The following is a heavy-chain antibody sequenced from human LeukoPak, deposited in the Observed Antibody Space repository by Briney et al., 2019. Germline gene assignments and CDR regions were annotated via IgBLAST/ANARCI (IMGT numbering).Heavy chain of an antibody. Sequence: PGGSLRLSCAASEFTFSSYWMSWVRQAPGKGLEWVANIKQDGGQIYYLDSVKGRFTVSRDNAKNSLYLQMNSLGAEDTAVYYCARLGARQMLEYWGQGTLVTVSS. CDR1: EFTFSSYW. D-gene: IGHD4-17*01. V-gene: IGHV3-7*01. CDR3: ARLGARQMLEY. CDR2: IKQDGGQI. J-gene: IGHJ4*02.